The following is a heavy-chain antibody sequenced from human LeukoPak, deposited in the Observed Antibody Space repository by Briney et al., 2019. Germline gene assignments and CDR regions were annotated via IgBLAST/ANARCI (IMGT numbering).Heavy chain of an antibody. J-gene: IGHJ5*02. V-gene: IGHV4-59*04. CDR3: ARLYGSGSYFRGNWFDP. D-gene: IGHD3-10*01. CDR1: GGSVSSYY. Sequence: SETLSLTCTVSGGSVSSYYWSWIRQPAGKGLEWIGSIYYSGSTYYNPSLKSRVTISVDTSKNQFSLKLSSVTAADTAVYYCARLYGSGSYFRGNWFDPWGQGTLVTVSS. CDR2: IYYSGST.